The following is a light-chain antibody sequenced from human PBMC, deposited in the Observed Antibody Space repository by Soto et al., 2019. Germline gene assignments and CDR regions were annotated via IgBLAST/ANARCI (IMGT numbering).Light chain of an antibody. CDR1: SSDVGSYNL. V-gene: IGLV2-23*02. CDR3: CSYAGSSTFHV. CDR2: EVS. J-gene: IGLJ1*01. Sequence: QSVLTKPASVSGSPGQSITISCTGTSSDVGSYNLVSWYQQHPGKAPKLMIYEVSKRPSGVSNRFSGSKSGNTASLTISGPQAEDEADYYCCSYAGSSTFHVFGTGTKVTVL.